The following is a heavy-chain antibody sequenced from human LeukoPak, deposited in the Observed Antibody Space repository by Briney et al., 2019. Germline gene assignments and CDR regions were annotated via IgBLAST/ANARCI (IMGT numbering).Heavy chain of an antibody. CDR3: ARSSWADEGFDY. CDR1: GFTFSSYW. J-gene: IGHJ4*02. D-gene: IGHD6-13*01. V-gene: IGHV3-74*01. Sequence: GGSLRLSCAASGFTFSSYWMHWVRQTPGKGLVWVSRINTDGSSTSYADSVKGRFTISRDNAKNTLYLQMNSLRAEDTAVYYCARSSWADEGFDYWGQGTLVTVSS. CDR2: INTDGSST.